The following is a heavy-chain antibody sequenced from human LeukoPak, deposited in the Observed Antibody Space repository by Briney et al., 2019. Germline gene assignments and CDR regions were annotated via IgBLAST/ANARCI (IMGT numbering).Heavy chain of an antibody. D-gene: IGHD2-15*01. CDR1: GGSISGYY. CDR2: VRYTGTP. V-gene: IGHV4-59*08. Sequence: SETLSLTCTVSGGSISGYYWTWIRQSPGKRPEWLAYVRYTGTPHYNPSLKSRVTISVDTSKNQFSLTLTSVTAADTAVYYCARHVAPDMDYFDYWGPGTLVTVSP. CDR3: ARHVAPDMDYFDY. J-gene: IGHJ4*02.